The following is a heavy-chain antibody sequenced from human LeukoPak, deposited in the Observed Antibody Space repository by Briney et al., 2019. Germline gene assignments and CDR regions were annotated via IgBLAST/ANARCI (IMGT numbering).Heavy chain of an antibody. CDR1: GFTFSSYA. D-gene: IGHD6-13*01. V-gene: IGHV4-31*02. CDR2: IYYSGST. Sequence: LRLSCAASGFTFSSYAMSWIRQHPGKGLEWIGYIYYSGSTYYNPSLKSRVTISVDTSKNQFSLKLSSVTAADTAVYYCAREPIAAAGREIDYWGQGTLVTVSS. CDR3: AREPIAAAGREIDY. J-gene: IGHJ4*02.